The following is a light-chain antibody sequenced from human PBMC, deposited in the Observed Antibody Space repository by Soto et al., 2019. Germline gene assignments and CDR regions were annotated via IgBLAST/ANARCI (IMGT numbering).Light chain of an antibody. CDR1: SSDIGGYYY. J-gene: IGLJ2*01. Sequence: QSVLTQPPSASGSPGQSVTISCTGSSSDIGGYYYVSWYQQHPGKAPKLILYEVNKRPSGVPDRFSGSKSGNTASLTVSGLQAEDEADYYCSSYGGSNNLLFGGGTKLTVL. CDR3: SSYGGSNNLL. CDR2: EVN. V-gene: IGLV2-8*01.